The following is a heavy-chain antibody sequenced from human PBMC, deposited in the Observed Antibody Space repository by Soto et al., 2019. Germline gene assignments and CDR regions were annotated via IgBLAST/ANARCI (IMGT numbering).Heavy chain of an antibody. Sequence: PGGSLRLSCAASGFTFSSYAMSWVRQAPGKGLEWVSAISGSGGSTYYADSVKGRFTISRDNSKNTLYLQMNSLRAEDTAVYYCAKSGPSITMVRGVPSGYYYGMDVWGQGTTVTVSS. J-gene: IGHJ6*02. V-gene: IGHV3-23*01. CDR1: GFTFSSYA. D-gene: IGHD3-10*01. CDR2: ISGSGGST. CDR3: AKSGPSITMVRGVPSGYYYGMDV.